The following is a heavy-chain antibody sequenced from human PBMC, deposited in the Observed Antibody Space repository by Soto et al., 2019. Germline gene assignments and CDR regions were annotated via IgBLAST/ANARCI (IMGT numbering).Heavy chain of an antibody. Sequence: WGSLRLSCAACGLIVSDYAMAWVRQAPGKGLEWVSGIGGGGSDTYYVDSVKGRFTISRDNSKNTLYLQMNSLRAEDTALYYCAKDAVPFNGQWDWFDSWGQGTLVTVSS. V-gene: IGHV3-23*01. CDR2: IGGGGSDT. J-gene: IGHJ5*01. CDR1: GLIVSDYA. D-gene: IGHD6-19*01. CDR3: AKDAVPFNGQWDWFDS.